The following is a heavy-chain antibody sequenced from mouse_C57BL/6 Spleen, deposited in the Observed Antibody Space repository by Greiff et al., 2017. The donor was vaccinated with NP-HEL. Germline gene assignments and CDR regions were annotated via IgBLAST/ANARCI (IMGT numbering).Heavy chain of an antibody. V-gene: IGHV10-1*01. CDR2: IRSKSNNYAT. D-gene: IGHD4-1*01. Sequence: EVKLVESGGGLVQPKGSLKLSCAASGFSFNTYAMNWVRQAPGKGLEWVARIRSKSNNYATYYADSVKDRFTISRDDSESMLYLQMNNLKTEDTAMYYCVRPEPGRNWYYDVWGTGTTVTVSS. J-gene: IGHJ1*03. CDR3: VRPEPGRNWYYDV. CDR1: GFSFNTYA.